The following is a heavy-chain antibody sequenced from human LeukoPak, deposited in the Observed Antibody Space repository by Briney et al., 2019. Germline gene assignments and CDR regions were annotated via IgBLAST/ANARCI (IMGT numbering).Heavy chain of an antibody. J-gene: IGHJ5*02. D-gene: IGHD2-2*01. V-gene: IGHV4-31*03. Sequence: PSETLSLTCTVSGGSISSGGYYWSWIRQHPGKGLEWIGYIYYNGSTYYNPSLKSRVTISVDTSKNQFSLKLSSVTAADTAVYYCAREVIVVVPAAMVGWFDPWGQGTLVTVSS. CDR1: GGSISSGGYY. CDR3: AREVIVVVPAAMVGWFDP. CDR2: IYYNGST.